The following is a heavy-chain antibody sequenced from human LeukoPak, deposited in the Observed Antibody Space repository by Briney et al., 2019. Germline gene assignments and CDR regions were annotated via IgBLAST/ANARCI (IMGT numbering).Heavy chain of an antibody. Sequence: GGSLRLSCAASGFTFSNYGMSWVRQAPGKGLEWVSAISDSDGNTYYADSVKGRFTISRDNSKNTLYLQLNSLRAEDTAVYYCAKRVAYSGTWPYFDYWGQGTLVTVSS. CDR3: AKRVAYSGTWPYFDY. CDR2: ISDSDGNT. V-gene: IGHV3-23*01. CDR1: GFTFSNYG. D-gene: IGHD6-13*01. J-gene: IGHJ4*02.